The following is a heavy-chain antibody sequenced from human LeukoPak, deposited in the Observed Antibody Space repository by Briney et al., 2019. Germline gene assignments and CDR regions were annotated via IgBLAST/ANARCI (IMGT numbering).Heavy chain of an antibody. CDR3: ARAQGYCSSTSCYGFGWFDP. CDR2: INHSGST. Sequence: SETLSLTCAVYGGSFSGYYWSWIRQPPGKGLGWIGEINHSGSTNYNPSLKSRVTISVDTSKNQFSLKLSSVTAADTAVYYCARAQGYCSSTSCYGFGWFDPWGQGTLVTVSS. CDR1: GGSFSGYY. J-gene: IGHJ5*02. V-gene: IGHV4-34*01. D-gene: IGHD2-2*01.